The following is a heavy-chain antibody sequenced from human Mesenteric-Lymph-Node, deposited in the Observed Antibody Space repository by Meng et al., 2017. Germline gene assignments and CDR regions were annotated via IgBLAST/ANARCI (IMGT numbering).Heavy chain of an antibody. V-gene: IGHV1-2*02. J-gene: IGHJ4*02. CDR2: INPNSGGT. Sequence: ASAKVSCKASGYTFTVYYIRWVRQAPGPGLEWIGWINPNSGGTDYSQKFQGRVTMTRDTSITTAYMELSRLRSGDTAVYYCARGPPYYYDSSGELVDYWGQGTLVTVSS. CDR1: GYTFTVYY. D-gene: IGHD3-22*01. CDR3: ARGPPYYYDSSGELVDY.